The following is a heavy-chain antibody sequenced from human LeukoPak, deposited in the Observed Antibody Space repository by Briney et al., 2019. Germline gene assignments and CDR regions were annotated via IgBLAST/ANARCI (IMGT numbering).Heavy chain of an antibody. Sequence: PGRSLRLSCAASGFTFSSYGMHWVRQAPGKGLEWVAVISYDGSNKYYADSVKGRFTISRDNSKNTLYLQMNSLRAEDTAVYYCARDGYCSSTSCLDYYGMDAWGQGTTVTVSS. J-gene: IGHJ6*02. V-gene: IGHV3-30*03. CDR2: ISYDGSNK. D-gene: IGHD2-2*01. CDR3: ARDGYCSSTSCLDYYGMDA. CDR1: GFTFSSYG.